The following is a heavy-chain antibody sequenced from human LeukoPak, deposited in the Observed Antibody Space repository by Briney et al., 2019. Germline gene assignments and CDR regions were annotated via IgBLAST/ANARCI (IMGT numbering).Heavy chain of an antibody. D-gene: IGHD2-2*01. Sequence: GGSLRLSCAASGFTFSDYYMSWIRQAPGKGLEWVSYISSSNSYTNYADSVKGRFYADSVKGRFTISRDNAKNSLYLQMNSLRAEDTAVYYCARDTRWGGEDFGFWGQGTLVTVSS. CDR2: ISSSNSYT. J-gene: IGHJ4*02. V-gene: IGHV3-11*05. CDR1: GFTFSDYY. CDR3: ARDTRWGGEDFGF.